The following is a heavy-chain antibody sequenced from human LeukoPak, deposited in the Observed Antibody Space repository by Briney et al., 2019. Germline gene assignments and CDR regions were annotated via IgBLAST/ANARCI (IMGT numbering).Heavy chain of an antibody. V-gene: IGHV4-38-2*02. J-gene: IGHJ5*02. CDR2: IYHSGSA. CDR1: GYFISSGYQ. CDR3: ARDPRWLTPDCTSTSCYENYFDP. D-gene: IGHD2-2*01. Sequence: SETLSLTCAVSGYFISSGYQWAWIRQSPGKGLEWIGSIYHSGSAHYNPSLKSRVTILVDPSKNQFSLVLFSVTAADTAIYYCARDPRWLTPDCTSTSCYENYFDPWGQGTPVTVSS.